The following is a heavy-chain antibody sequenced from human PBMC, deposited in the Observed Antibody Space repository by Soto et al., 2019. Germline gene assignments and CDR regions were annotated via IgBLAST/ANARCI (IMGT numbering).Heavy chain of an antibody. Sequence: SVKVSCRASGYTFTSYGISWVRQAPGQGLEWMGWISAYNGNTNYAQKLQGRVTMTTDTSTSTAYMELRSLRSDDTAVYYCARDGGYGDYVSFGDYWGQGPLVTLSS. CDR1: GYTFTSYG. CDR3: ARDGGYGDYVSFGDY. CDR2: ISAYNGNT. V-gene: IGHV1-18*04. D-gene: IGHD4-17*01. J-gene: IGHJ4*02.